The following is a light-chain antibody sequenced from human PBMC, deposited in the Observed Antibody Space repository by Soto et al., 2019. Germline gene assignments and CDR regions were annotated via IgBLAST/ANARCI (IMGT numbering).Light chain of an antibody. CDR1: SSDVGGFNY. J-gene: IGLJ2*01. CDR2: EVT. V-gene: IGLV2-14*01. Sequence: QSVLTQPASVSGSPGQSITISCTGTSSDVGGFNYVSWYQQYPDKAPKLMIYEVTNRPSGVSNRLSGSKSGNTASLTISGLQAEDEADYYCSSYTSSRSVVFGGGTKVTVL. CDR3: SSYTSSRSVV.